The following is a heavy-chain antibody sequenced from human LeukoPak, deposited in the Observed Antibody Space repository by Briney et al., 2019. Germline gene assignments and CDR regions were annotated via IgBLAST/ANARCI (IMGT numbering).Heavy chain of an antibody. CDR3: AREGRPQFTMIPVVKGTFDY. CDR2: FDPEDCEA. Sequence: GASVKVSCKVSGYTLTELSMHWVRQAPGKGLEWMGGFDPEDCEAIYAQKLQGRVTMTTDTSASTAYMELRSLRSDDTAVYYCAREGRPQFTMIPVVKGTFDYWGQGTLVTVSS. CDR1: GYTLTELS. J-gene: IGHJ4*02. D-gene: IGHD3-22*01. V-gene: IGHV1-24*01.